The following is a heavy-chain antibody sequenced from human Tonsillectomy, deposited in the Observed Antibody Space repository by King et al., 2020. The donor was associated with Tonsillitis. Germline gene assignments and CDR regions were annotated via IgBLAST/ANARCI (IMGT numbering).Heavy chain of an antibody. CDR3: ARHSTPIVSVNWFGP. V-gene: IGHV5-51*01. J-gene: IGHJ5*02. D-gene: IGHD1-26*01. CDR2: IYPGDSDT. Sequence: EAQLVQSGAEVKKPGESLKISCKASGYSFTSYWIAWVRQVPGKGLEWMGNIYPGDSDTTYSPAFQGQVTISADKSITTAHLQWRSLKASDTAVYFCARHSTPIVSVNWFGPWGQGTLVTVSS. CDR1: GYSFTSYW.